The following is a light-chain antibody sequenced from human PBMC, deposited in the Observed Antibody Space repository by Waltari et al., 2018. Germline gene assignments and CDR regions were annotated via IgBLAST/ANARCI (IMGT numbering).Light chain of an antibody. CDR2: WAS. CDR1: QSVFFSSTNKNY. CDR3: QHYYRTPYS. J-gene: IGKJ2*03. Sequence: IVMTQSPASLAVSLGERATINCKANQSVFFSSTNKNYVAWYQQRPGQPPRLLLSWASILESGVPDRVVGSGSGTDFTLTINSRQAEDVALYYCQHYYRTPYSFGQGTKLEIK. V-gene: IGKV4-1*01.